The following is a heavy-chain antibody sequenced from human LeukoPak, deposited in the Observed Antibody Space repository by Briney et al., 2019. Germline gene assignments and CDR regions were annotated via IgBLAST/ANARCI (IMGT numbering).Heavy chain of an antibody. Sequence: SETLSLTCAVYGGSFSGYYWSWIRQPPGKGLEWIGEINRSGSTNYNPSLKSRVTISVDTSKNQFSLKLSSVTAADTAVYYCARGGMVRGVTKYYYYGMDVWGKGTTVTVSS. CDR1: GGSFSGYY. D-gene: IGHD3-10*01. CDR3: ARGGMVRGVTKYYYYGMDV. V-gene: IGHV4-34*01. J-gene: IGHJ6*04. CDR2: INRSGST.